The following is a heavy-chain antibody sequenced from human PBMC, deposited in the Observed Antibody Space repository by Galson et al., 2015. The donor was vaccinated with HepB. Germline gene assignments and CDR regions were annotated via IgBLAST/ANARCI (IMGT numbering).Heavy chain of an antibody. CDR1: GASISRRNYY. CDR3: ARDLQASGYNYYYGMDV. D-gene: IGHD1-14*01. CDR2: IYYDGTT. V-gene: IGHV4-39*07. Sequence: ETLSLTCPVSGASISRRNYYWDWIRQPPGKGLEWIGSIYYDGTTYYKSSLRSRVTISIVTSKNQFSLRLTSVTAADTAVYYCARDLQASGYNYYYGMDVWGQGTTVTVSS. J-gene: IGHJ6*02.